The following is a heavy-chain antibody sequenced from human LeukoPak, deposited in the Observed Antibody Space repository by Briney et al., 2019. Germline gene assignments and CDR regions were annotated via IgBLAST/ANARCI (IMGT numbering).Heavy chain of an antibody. Sequence: PGGSLRLSCAASGFTFSSYAMHWVRQAPGKGLEYVSAISSNGGSTYYANSVKGRFTISRDNSKNTLYLQMGSLRAEDMAVYYCARGGYYLRSWFDPWGQGTLVTVSS. CDR2: ISSNGGST. V-gene: IGHV3-64*01. CDR1: GFTFSSYA. J-gene: IGHJ5*02. D-gene: IGHD3-3*01. CDR3: ARGGYYLRSWFDP.